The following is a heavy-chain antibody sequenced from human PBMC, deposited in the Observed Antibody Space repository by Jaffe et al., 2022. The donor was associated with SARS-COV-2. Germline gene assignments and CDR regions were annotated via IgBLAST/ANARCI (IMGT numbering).Heavy chain of an antibody. CDR3: AISTRQRYCSSTSCYGGDY. Sequence: QVQLVQSGAEVKKPGSSVKVSCKASGGTFSSYAISWVRQAPGQGLEWMGGIIPIFGTANYAQKFQGRVTITADESTSTAYMELSSLRSEDTAVYYCAISTRQRYCSSTSCYGGDYWGQGTLVTVSS. CDR1: GGTFSSYA. V-gene: IGHV1-69*01. D-gene: IGHD2-2*01. J-gene: IGHJ4*02. CDR2: IIPIFGTA.